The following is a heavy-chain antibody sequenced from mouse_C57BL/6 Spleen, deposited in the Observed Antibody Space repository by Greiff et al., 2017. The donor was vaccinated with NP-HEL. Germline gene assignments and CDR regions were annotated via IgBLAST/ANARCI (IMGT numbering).Heavy chain of an antibody. Sequence: EVKLMESGGGLVQPGGSLKLSCAASGFTFSDYYMYWVRQTPEKRLEWVAYISNRGGSTYYPDTVKGRFTISRDNAKNTLYLQMSRLKSEDTAMYYCARRFTTVLYWYFDVWGTGTTVTVSS. CDR3: ARRFTTVLYWYFDV. J-gene: IGHJ1*03. D-gene: IGHD1-1*01. CDR1: GFTFSDYY. V-gene: IGHV5-12*01. CDR2: ISNRGGST.